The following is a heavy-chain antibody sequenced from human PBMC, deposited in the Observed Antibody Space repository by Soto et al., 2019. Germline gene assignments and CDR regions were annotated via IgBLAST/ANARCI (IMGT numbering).Heavy chain of an antibody. CDR2: IYYSGNS. CDR3: ASAPDYDYFDY. V-gene: IGHV4-31*03. CDR1: GGSISSGAYY. J-gene: IGHJ4*02. Sequence: SETLSLTCTVSGGSISSGAYYWSWIRQHPGKGLEWIGYIYYSGNSYYNPSLKSRVTISLDKSKNQFSLKLSSVTAADTAVYYCASAPDYDYFDYWGRGTLVT. D-gene: IGHD3-16*01.